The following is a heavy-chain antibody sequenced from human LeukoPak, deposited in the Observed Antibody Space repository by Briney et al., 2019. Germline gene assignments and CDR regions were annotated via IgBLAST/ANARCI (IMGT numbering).Heavy chain of an antibody. CDR1: GFTFSSYG. V-gene: IGHV3-30*18. CDR3: AKEDSGSYYYYGMDV. J-gene: IGHJ6*02. D-gene: IGHD1-26*01. Sequence: PGGSLRLSCAASGFTFSSYGMHWVRQAPGKGLEWVAVISYDGSNKYYADSVKGRFTISRDNSKNTLYLQMNSLRAEDTAVYYCAKEDSGSYYYYGMDVWGQGTTVTVSS. CDR2: ISYDGSNK.